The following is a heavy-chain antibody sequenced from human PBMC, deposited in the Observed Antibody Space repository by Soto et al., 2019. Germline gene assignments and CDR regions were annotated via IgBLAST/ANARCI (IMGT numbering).Heavy chain of an antibody. CDR1: GFTFSSYA. D-gene: IGHD2-15*01. J-gene: IGHJ4*02. Sequence: GGSLRLSCAASGFTFSSYAMSWVRQAPGKGLEWVSAISGSGGSTYYADSVKGRFTISRDNSKNTLYLQMNSLRAEDTAVYYCAKARDPYCSGGSCYSALDYWGQGTLVTVSS. V-gene: IGHV3-23*01. CDR2: ISGSGGST. CDR3: AKARDPYCSGGSCYSALDY.